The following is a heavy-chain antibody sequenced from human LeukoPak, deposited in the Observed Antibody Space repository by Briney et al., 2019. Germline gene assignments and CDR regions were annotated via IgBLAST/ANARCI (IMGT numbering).Heavy chain of an antibody. CDR3: AESWRGAWIQLTYYFDY. J-gene: IGHJ4*02. D-gene: IGHD5-18*01. Sequence: GGSLRLSCAASGFTFSTYGMSWVRQAPGKGLEWVSTIGGSGTSTYYADSVKGRFTISRDNSENTLYLQMNSLRAEDTAVYYCAESWRGAWIQLTYYFDYWGQGTLVTVSS. CDR2: IGGSGTST. CDR1: GFTFSTYG. V-gene: IGHV3-23*01.